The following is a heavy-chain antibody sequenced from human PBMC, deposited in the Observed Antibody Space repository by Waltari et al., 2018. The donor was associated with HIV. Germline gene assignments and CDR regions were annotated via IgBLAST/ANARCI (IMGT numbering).Heavy chain of an antibody. J-gene: IGHJ2*01. CDR2: IYHTGST. D-gene: IGHD1-1*01. CDR1: GYSISSGYY. CDR3: ARQGRVHYWYFDL. V-gene: IGHV4-38-2*02. Sequence: QVQLQESGPGLVKPSETLSLTCTVSGYSISSGYYWGWIRQPPGKGLQWIGNIYHTGSTYNNPSLKSRVTISVDTSKNQFSLKLSSVTAADTAVYYCARQGRVHYWYFDLWGRGTLVTVSS.